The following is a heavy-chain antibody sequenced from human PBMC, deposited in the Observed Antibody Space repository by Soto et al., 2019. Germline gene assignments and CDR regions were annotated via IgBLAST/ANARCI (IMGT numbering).Heavy chain of an antibody. Sequence: EVQLVESGGGLVQPGGSLRLSCAASGFTFSGDWMHWVRQAAGKGLVWVSRINMDGSSTNYADSVKGRFTISRDNAKNTLYLQMNSLRVDDTAVYYCARGPRGLDPHDYRGQGALVTVPS. CDR1: GFTFSGDW. J-gene: IGHJ4*02. D-gene: IGHD1-26*01. V-gene: IGHV3-74*01. CDR3: ARGPRGLDPHDY. CDR2: INMDGSST.